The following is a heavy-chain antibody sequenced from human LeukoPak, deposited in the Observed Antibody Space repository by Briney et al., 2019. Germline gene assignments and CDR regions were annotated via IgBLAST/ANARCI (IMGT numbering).Heavy chain of an antibody. Sequence: GGSLRLSCAASGFTFSSYAMHWVRQAPGKGLEWVAVISYDGSNKYYADSVKGRFTISRDNSKNTLYLQMNSLRAEDTAVYYCARAGGPFFTLFDPWGQGTLVTVSS. D-gene: IGHD3-16*01. CDR3: ARAGGPFFTLFDP. CDR1: GFTFSSYA. CDR2: ISYDGSNK. V-gene: IGHV3-30*04. J-gene: IGHJ5*02.